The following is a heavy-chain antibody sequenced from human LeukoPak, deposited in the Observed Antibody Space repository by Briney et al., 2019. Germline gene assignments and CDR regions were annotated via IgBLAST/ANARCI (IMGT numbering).Heavy chain of an antibody. J-gene: IGHJ5*02. D-gene: IGHD1-26*01. Sequence: PGGSLRLSCAASGFTFSSYSMNWVRQAPGKGLEWVSSISSSSSYIYYADSVKGRFTISRDNAKNSLYLQMNSLRAEDTAVYYCAGDRARANSGSYFNWFDPWGQGTLVTVSS. CDR2: ISSSSSYI. CDR1: GFTFSSYS. CDR3: AGDRARANSGSYFNWFDP. V-gene: IGHV3-21*01.